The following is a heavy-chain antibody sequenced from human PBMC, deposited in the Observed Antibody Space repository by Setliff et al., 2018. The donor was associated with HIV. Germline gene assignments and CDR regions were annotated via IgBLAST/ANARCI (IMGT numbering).Heavy chain of an antibody. J-gene: IGHJ4*01. CDR2: INHSGST. CDR3: ARGPGATSIDY. D-gene: IGHD2-2*01. Sequence: PSEPLTLTCAVHGGSFSGYYWSWIRQPPGKGLEWIGEINHSGSTNYNMSRWSRVTISLDASRNQFSLELISVTAADTAVYHSARGPGATSIDYWAQGTLVTVSS. CDR1: GGSFSGYY. V-gene: IGHV4-34*01.